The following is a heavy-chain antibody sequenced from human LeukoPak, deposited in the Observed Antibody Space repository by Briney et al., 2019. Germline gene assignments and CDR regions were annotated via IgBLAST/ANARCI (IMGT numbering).Heavy chain of an antibody. CDR3: AKESTGLPSYGMDV. V-gene: IGHV3-9*01. J-gene: IGHJ6*02. CDR2: ISWNSGSI. Sequence: PGGSLRLSCAASGFTFDDYAMHWVRQAPGKGLEWVSGISWNSGSIGYADSVKGRFTISRDNAKNSLYLQMNSLRAEDTALYYCAKESTGLPSYGMDVWGQGTTVTVSS. D-gene: IGHD2-2*01. CDR1: GFTFDDYA.